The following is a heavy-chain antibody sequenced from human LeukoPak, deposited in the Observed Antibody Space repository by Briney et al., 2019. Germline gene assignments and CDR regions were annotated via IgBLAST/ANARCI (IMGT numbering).Heavy chain of an antibody. CDR1: GGTFSSYA. Sequence: ASVKVSCKASGGTFSSYAISWVRQAPGQGLEWMGGIIPIFGTANYAQKFQGRVTITADESTSTAYMELSSLRSEDTAVYYCARALSSRFLEWSYDHWGQGTLVTVSS. CDR2: IIPIFGTA. D-gene: IGHD3-3*01. CDR3: ARALSSRFLEWSYDH. V-gene: IGHV1-69*13. J-gene: IGHJ5*02.